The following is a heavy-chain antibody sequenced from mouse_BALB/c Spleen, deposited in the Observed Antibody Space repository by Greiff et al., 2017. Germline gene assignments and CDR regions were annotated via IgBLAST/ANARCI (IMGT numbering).Heavy chain of an antibody. Sequence: EVQLQESGPGLVKPSQSLSLTCSVTGYSITSGYYWNWIRQFPGNKLEWMGYISYDGSNNYNPSLKNRISITRDTSKNQFFLKLNSVTTEDTATYYCARSYGYDKVRFAYWGQGTLGTVSA. CDR1: GYSITSGYY. D-gene: IGHD2-2*01. J-gene: IGHJ3*01. CDR2: ISYDGSN. V-gene: IGHV3-6*02. CDR3: ARSYGYDKVRFAY.